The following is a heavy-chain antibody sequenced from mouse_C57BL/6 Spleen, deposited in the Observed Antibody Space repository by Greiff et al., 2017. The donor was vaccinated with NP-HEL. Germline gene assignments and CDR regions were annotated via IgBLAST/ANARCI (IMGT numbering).Heavy chain of an antibody. CDR3: ARPRPYDEFAMDY. CDR1: GFTFSDYG. Sequence: EVQRVESGGGLVKPGGSLKLSCAASGFTFSDYGMHWVRQAPEKGLEWVAYISSGSSTIYYADTVKGRFTISRDNAKNTLFMQMTSLRSEDTAMYYCARPRPYDEFAMDYWGQGTSVSVSS. J-gene: IGHJ4*01. CDR2: ISSGSSTI. D-gene: IGHD2-12*01. V-gene: IGHV5-17*01.